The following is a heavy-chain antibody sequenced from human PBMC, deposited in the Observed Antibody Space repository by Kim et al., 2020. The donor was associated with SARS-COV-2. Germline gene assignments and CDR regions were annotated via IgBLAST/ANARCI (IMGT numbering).Heavy chain of an antibody. CDR3: ARHDGSGSYGYYYYYMDV. V-gene: IGHV4-59*08. Sequence: SRVTLSVDTSKNQFSLKLSSVTAADTAVYYCARHDGSGSYGYYYYYMDVWGKGTTVTVSS. D-gene: IGHD3-10*01. J-gene: IGHJ6*03.